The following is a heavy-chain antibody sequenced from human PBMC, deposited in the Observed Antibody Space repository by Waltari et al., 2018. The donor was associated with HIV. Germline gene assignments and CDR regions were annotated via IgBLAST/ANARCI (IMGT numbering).Heavy chain of an antibody. Sequence: QVQLQQWGAGLLKPSEPLSLTCAVYGGSFSGYYWSWIRQPPGKGLEWIGESNHSASTNNNPSLKGRVTISVDTSKNQFSLKLSSVTAADTAVYYCAREGIVGATGFDYWGQGTLVTVSS. D-gene: IGHD1-26*01. CDR3: AREGIVGATGFDY. J-gene: IGHJ4*02. V-gene: IGHV4-34*01. CDR1: GGSFSGYY. CDR2: SNHSAST.